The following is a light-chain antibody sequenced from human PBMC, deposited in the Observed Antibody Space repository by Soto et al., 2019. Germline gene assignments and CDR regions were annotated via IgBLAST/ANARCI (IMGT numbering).Light chain of an antibody. CDR3: QQYNNWPYT. J-gene: IGKJ2*01. V-gene: IGKV3-15*01. CDR1: QSVSSN. Sequence: EIVMTQSPATLSVSPGERATLSCRASQSVSSNLSWYQQKPGQAPRLLIFDASTSATSIPARLRGRGSGTEFTVTIRSLQYEDFAVYYCQQYNNWPYTFGQGTKLEIK. CDR2: DAS.